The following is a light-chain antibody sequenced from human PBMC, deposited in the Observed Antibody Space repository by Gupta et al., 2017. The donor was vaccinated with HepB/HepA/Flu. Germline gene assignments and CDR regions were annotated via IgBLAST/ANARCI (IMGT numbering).Light chain of an antibody. CDR1: QGIRND. CDR3: LQQRSSPWT. Sequence: DIQMTQSPSSLSASVGDRVTITCRASQGIRNDLAWYQQKPGKAPNRLIYAASSLPRGVPSRFSGSGSGTEFTLTISSLQPEDFASYYCLQQRSSPWTFGQGTKVEIK. J-gene: IGKJ1*01. CDR2: AAS. V-gene: IGKV1-17*01.